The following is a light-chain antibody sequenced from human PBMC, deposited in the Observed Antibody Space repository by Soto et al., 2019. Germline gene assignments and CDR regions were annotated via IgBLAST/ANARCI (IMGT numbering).Light chain of an antibody. V-gene: IGKV1-5*03. CDR1: QSISSW. J-gene: IGKJ1*01. Sequence: DIQMTQSPSTLSASVGDRVTITCRASQSISSWLAWYQQKPGKAPTLLIYKASSLESGVPSRFSGSGSGTEFTLTISSLQTDDFATYYCQQYNSYSRTFGQGTKVEIK. CDR2: KAS. CDR3: QQYNSYSRT.